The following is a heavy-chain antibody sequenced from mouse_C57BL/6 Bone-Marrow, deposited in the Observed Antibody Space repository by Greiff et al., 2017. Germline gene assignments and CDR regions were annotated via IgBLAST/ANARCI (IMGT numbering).Heavy chain of an antibody. Sequence: VQLQQSVAELVRPGASVKLSCTASGFTIKNTYMHWVKQRPEHGLEWIGRIDPANGNTKYAPKFQGKDTITADTSSNTAYLQLSSLTSEDTAIYYCAGSYGRSWFAYWGKGTLVTVSA. D-gene: IGHD1-1*01. CDR3: AGSYGRSWFAY. J-gene: IGHJ3*01. V-gene: IGHV14-3*01. CDR1: GFTIKNTY. CDR2: IDPANGNT.